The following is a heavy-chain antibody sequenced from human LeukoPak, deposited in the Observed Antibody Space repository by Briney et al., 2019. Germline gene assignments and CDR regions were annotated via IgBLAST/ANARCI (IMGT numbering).Heavy chain of an antibody. J-gene: IGHJ4*02. V-gene: IGHV4-39*01. D-gene: IGHD1-26*01. CDR1: GDSTSSDRYY. Sequence: SETLSLTCTISGDSTSSDRYYGGWVRQPPGKGLEWIGNIYYSGSTYYNPSLKSRVTMSVDTSKNQFFLKLNSVTAADTAVYYCARGRPYTGGYHLDYWGQGTLVTVSS. CDR2: IYYSGST. CDR3: ARGRPYTGGYHLDY.